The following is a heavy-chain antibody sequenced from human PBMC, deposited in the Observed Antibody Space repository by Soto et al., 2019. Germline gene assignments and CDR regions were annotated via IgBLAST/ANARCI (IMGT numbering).Heavy chain of an antibody. V-gene: IGHV1-24*01. J-gene: IGHJ3*02. CDR3: ARGDYYDISGPFSDAFDI. D-gene: IGHD3-22*01. CDR1: GYTLTELS. Sequence: ASVKVSCKVSGYTLTELSMHWVRQAPGKGLEWMGGFDPEDGETIYAQKFQGRVTMTRDTSTSTVYMELSSLRSEDTAVYYCARGDYYDISGPFSDAFDIWGQGTMVTVSS. CDR2: FDPEDGET.